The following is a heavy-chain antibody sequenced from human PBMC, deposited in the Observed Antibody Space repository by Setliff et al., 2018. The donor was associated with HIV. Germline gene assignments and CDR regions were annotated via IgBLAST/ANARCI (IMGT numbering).Heavy chain of an antibody. CDR3: ARGSAPNIVVAASLDI. D-gene: IGHD6-19*01. CDR2: ISPYSGKT. CDR1: GYNFITFG. Sequence: ASVQVSCKASGYNFITFGINWVRQAPGQGLEWMGRISPYSGKTDYAEKFQGRLTMTMDTSTRTVFMELRSLTLDDTSVYYCARGSAPNIVVAASLDIWGQGTLVTVSS. V-gene: IGHV1-18*01. J-gene: IGHJ4*01.